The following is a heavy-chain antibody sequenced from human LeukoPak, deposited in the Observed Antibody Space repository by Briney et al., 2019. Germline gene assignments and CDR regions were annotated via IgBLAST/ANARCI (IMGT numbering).Heavy chain of an antibody. V-gene: IGHV4-34*01. D-gene: IGHD6-6*01. Sequence: SETLSLTCAVYGGSFSGYYWSWIRQSPGKGLEWIGEINQSGSTNHNPSLKSRVTISVDTSKNQFSLKLSSVTAADTAVYYCGREYSTSSTAFDIWGQGTMVTVSS. J-gene: IGHJ3*02. CDR3: GREYSTSSTAFDI. CDR2: INQSGST. CDR1: GGSFSGYY.